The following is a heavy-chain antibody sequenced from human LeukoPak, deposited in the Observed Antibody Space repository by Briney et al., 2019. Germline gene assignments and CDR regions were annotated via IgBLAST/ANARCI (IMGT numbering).Heavy chain of an antibody. D-gene: IGHD3-22*01. CDR3: ARYGDSSVYYSADAFDI. V-gene: IGHV3-48*03. Sequence: GGSLRLSCAGSGFTFSGYEMNWVRQAPGKGLEWVSYIGTSDSSTYYADSVKGRFTISRDNAKNSLYLQMNSLRVEDTAVYYCARYGDSSVYYSADAFDIWGQGTMVTVSS. CDR1: GFTFSGYE. J-gene: IGHJ3*02. CDR2: IGTSDSST.